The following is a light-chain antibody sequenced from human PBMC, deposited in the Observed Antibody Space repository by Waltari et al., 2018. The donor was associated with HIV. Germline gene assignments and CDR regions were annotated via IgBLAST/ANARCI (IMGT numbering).Light chain of an antibody. Sequence: SYALTQPPSVSVSPGQTARITCCGDALPKTHASRYQQKPGQAPVLVIYKDSKRPLGIPERFSGSSSGTTVTLTISGVQAEDETDYYCQSADSSGTYVVFGGGTKLTVL. V-gene: IGLV3-25*03. CDR3: QSADSSGTYVV. CDR1: ALPKTH. J-gene: IGLJ2*01. CDR2: KDS.